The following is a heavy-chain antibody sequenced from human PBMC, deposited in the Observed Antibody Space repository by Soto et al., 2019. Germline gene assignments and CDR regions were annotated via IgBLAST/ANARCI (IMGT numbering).Heavy chain of an antibody. D-gene: IGHD3-3*01. CDR1: GYNFTSYW. V-gene: IGHV5-10-1*01. CDR3: ARRGYDFWSGLDV. J-gene: IGHJ6*02. CDR2: IDPTDSFT. Sequence: GESLKISCKGSGYNFTSYWIIWVRQMPGKGLEWMGNIDPTDSFTNYSPSFQGHVTISTDKSMSTAYLQWGTLKASDTAMYYCARRGYDFWSGLDVWGQGTTVTVPS.